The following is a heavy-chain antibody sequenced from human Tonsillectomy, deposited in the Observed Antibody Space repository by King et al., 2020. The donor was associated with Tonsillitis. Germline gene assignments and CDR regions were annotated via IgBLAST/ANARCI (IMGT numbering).Heavy chain of an antibody. V-gene: IGHV4-59*01. CDR1: GGSISSDY. J-gene: IGHJ3*02. Sequence: VQLQESGPGLVKPSETLSLTCTVSGGSISSDYWSWIRQPPGKGLEWIGYIYYSGSTNYNPSLKSRVTISVDTSKNQFSLKRNSVTAADTAVYYCARCLTAGAFDIWGQGTMVTVSS. D-gene: IGHD3-9*01. CDR2: IYYSGST. CDR3: ARCLTAGAFDI.